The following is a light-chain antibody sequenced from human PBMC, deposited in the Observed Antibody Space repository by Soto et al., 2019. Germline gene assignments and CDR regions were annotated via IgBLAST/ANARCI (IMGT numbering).Light chain of an antibody. CDR2: SNY. V-gene: IGLV1-44*01. J-gene: IGLJ2*01. CDR3: AAWDASLHVV. Sequence: QSVLTQPPSASGAPGQRVTISCSGSNSTIGRNSVNWYQQLPGTAPKLLIYSNYQRPSGVPDRFSGSKSGTSASLAISGLQSEDEADYYCAAWDASLHVVFGGGTKLTVL. CDR1: NSTIGRNS.